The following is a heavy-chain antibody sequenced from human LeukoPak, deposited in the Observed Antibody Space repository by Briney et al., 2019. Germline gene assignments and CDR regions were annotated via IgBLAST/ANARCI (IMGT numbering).Heavy chain of an antibody. CDR2: TTPYDDNP. V-gene: IGHV1-18*01. CDR3: AKVDPPIIAGARGDAFEI. CDR1: SYRFTNFG. D-gene: IGHD1-26*01. Sequence: ASVKVSCKASSYRFTNFGITWVRQAPGQGLEWMGWTTPYDDNPEYGKKFQGRVTMTTDTSTDTAYLEVSSLRPDDTAVYYCAKVDPPIIAGARGDAFEIWGQGTLVTVSS. J-gene: IGHJ3*02.